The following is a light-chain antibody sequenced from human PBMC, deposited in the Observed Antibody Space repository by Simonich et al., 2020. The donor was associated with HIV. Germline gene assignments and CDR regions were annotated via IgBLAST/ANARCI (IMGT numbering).Light chain of an antibody. V-gene: IGKV1-5*03. Sequence: DIQMTQSPSTLSASVGDRVTTTCRASQSISSWLAWYQQKPGKAPKLLIYKASSLESGFPSRFSGSGSGTDFTLTISCLQSEDFATYYCQQYYSYPRTFGQGTKVEIK. CDR2: KAS. CDR3: QQYYSYPRT. J-gene: IGKJ1*01. CDR1: QSISSW.